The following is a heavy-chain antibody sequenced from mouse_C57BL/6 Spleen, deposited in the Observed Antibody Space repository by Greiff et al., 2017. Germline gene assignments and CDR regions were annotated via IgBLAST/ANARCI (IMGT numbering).Heavy chain of an antibody. CDR3: ARELGGDCAY. V-gene: IGHV1-4*01. D-gene: IGHD2-13*01. Sequence: VQLVESGAELARPGASVKMSCKASGYTFTSYTMHWVKQRPGQGLEWIGYINPSRGSTKYNQKFKGKATLTADKSSNTAYMRLSSLTSEVSSVYYCARELGGDCAYWGQGTLVTVSA. CDR2: INPSRGST. J-gene: IGHJ3*01. CDR1: GYTFTSYT.